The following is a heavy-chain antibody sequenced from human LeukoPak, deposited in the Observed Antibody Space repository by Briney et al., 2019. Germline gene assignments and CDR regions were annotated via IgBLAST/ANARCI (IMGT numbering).Heavy chain of an antibody. CDR2: ISGSGGST. CDR3: ARDRWTTVTKTPDY. V-gene: IGHV3-23*01. CDR1: GFSFSSYA. J-gene: IGHJ4*02. Sequence: GGSLRRSCAASGFSFSSYAMSWVRQAPGKGLEWVSAISGSGGSTYFADSVKGRFTISRDNSKNTLYLQMNSLRAEDTAVYYCARDRWTTVTKTPDYWGQGTLVTVSS. D-gene: IGHD4-17*01.